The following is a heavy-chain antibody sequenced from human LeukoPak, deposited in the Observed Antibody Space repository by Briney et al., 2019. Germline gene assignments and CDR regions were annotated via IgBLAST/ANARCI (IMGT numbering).Heavy chain of an antibody. CDR3: ARAQWRTYSYYYMDV. CDR2: IYSGGST. V-gene: IGHV3-53*01. Sequence: GGSLRLSCAASGFTFSFNYMSWVRQAPGKGLEWISVIYSGGSTYYADSVKGRFTISRDDSKNTLYLQMNSLRAEDTAIYYCARAQWRTYSYYYMDVWGKGITVTVSS. J-gene: IGHJ6*03. CDR1: GFTFSFNY. D-gene: IGHD6-19*01.